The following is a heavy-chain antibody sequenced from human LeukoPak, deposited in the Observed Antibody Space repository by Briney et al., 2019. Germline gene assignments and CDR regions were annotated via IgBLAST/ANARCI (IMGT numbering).Heavy chain of an antibody. CDR3: ARDRSSTSEVDY. Sequence: PGGSLRLSCAASGFTFSSYAMHWVRQAPGKGLEWVAVISYDGSNKYYADSVKGRFTISRDNAKNSLYLQVNSLRAEDTAVYYCARDRSSTSEVDYWGQGTLVTVSS. CDR2: ISYDGSNK. D-gene: IGHD2-2*01. V-gene: IGHV3-30-3*01. J-gene: IGHJ4*02. CDR1: GFTFSSYA.